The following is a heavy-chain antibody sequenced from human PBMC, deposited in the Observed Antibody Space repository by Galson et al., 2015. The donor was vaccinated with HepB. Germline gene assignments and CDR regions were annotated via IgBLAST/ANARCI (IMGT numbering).Heavy chain of an antibody. D-gene: IGHD5-18*01. J-gene: IGHJ4*02. CDR3: ARGRVGYGYLVPQYYFDY. V-gene: IGHV3-7*03. CDR1: GFTFSSYW. CDR2: IKQDGSEK. Sequence: SLRLSCAASGFTFSSYWMSWVRQAPGKGLEWVANIKQDGSEKYYVDSVKGRFTISRDNAKNSLYLQMNSLRAEDTAVYYCARGRVGYGYLVPQYYFDYWGQGTLVTVSS.